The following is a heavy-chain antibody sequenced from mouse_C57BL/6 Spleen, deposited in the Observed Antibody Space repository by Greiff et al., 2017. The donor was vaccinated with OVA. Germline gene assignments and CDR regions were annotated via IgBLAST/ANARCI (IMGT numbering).Heavy chain of an antibody. CDR3: ARESSSYWYFDV. CDR2: IYPGGGYT. J-gene: IGHJ1*03. Sequence: QVQLKESGAELVRPGTSVKMSCKASGYTFTNYWIGWAKQRPGHGLEWIGDIYPGGGYTNYNEKFKGKATLTADKSSSTAYMQFSSLTSEDSAVYYCARESSSYWYFDVWGTGTTVTVSS. CDR1: GYTFTNYW. D-gene: IGHD1-1*01. V-gene: IGHV1-63*01.